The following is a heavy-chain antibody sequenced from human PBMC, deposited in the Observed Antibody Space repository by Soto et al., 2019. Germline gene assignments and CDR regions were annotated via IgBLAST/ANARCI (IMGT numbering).Heavy chain of an antibody. Sequence: QVQLVQSGAEVKKPGASVKVSCKASGYTFTSYDINWVRQATGQGLEWMGWMNPNSGNTGYAQKFQGRVTMTRNTSISTAYMELSSLRSEDTAVYYCARVGSSSWYVTFYYYYYGMDVWGQGTTVTVSS. J-gene: IGHJ6*02. CDR1: GYTFTSYD. V-gene: IGHV1-8*01. CDR3: ARVGSSSWYVTFYYYYYGMDV. D-gene: IGHD6-13*01. CDR2: MNPNSGNT.